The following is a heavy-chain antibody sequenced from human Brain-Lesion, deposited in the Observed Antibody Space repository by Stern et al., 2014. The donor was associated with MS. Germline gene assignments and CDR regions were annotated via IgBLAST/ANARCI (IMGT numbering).Heavy chain of an antibody. V-gene: IGHV1-8*01. D-gene: IGHD2-2*01. J-gene: IGHJ4*02. Sequence: QVQRVQSGAEVKKPGASVKVSCKVSGYTFSSYDITWERQASGHGLEWMGWMNHYSGNTGYAQKFKGRVSMTSDPSISTVYMELTSLTSDDTAVYFCARAVRNQLLSEYWGQGTLVTVSS. CDR2: MNHYSGNT. CDR1: GYTFSSYD. CDR3: ARAVRNQLLSEY.